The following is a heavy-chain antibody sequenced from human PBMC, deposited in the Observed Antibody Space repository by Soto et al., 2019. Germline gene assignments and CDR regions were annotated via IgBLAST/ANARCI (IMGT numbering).Heavy chain of an antibody. V-gene: IGHV3-23*01. J-gene: IGHJ5*02. CDR3: AKDVLAVAGTGWFDP. CDR2: ISGSGGST. D-gene: IGHD6-19*01. Sequence: EVQLLESGGGLVQPGGSLRLSCAAAGFTFSSYAMSWVRQAPGKGLEWVSAISGSGGSTYYADSVKGRFTISRDNSKNTLYLQMNSLRAEDTAVYYCAKDVLAVAGTGWFDPWCQGTLVTVSS. CDR1: GFTFSSYA.